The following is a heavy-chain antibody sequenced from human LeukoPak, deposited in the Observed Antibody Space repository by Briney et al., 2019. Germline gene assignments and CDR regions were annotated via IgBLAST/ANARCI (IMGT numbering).Heavy chain of an antibody. J-gene: IGHJ4*02. CDR1: GGSFSGYY. CDR2: INHSGST. CDR3: ARGFGYSYGFYFDY. Sequence: PSETLSLTCAVYGGSFSGYYWSWIRQPPGKGLEWSGEINHSGSTNYNPSLKSRVTISVDTSKNQFSLKLSSVTAADTAVYYCARGFGYSYGFYFDYWGQGTLVTVSS. V-gene: IGHV4-34*01. D-gene: IGHD5-18*01.